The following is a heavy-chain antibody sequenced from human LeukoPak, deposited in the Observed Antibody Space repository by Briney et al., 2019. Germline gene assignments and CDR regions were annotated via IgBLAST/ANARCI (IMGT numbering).Heavy chain of an antibody. Sequence: PSETLSLTCAVSGYSISSGYYWGWIRQPPGKGLEWIGSIYHSGSTYYNPSLKSRVPISVDTSKNQFSLKLSSVPAADTAVYYCARVATGFGLYYFDYWGQGTLVTASS. J-gene: IGHJ4*02. V-gene: IGHV4-38-2*01. CDR2: IYHSGST. CDR3: ARVATGFGLYYFDY. CDR1: GYSISSGYY. D-gene: IGHD5-12*01.